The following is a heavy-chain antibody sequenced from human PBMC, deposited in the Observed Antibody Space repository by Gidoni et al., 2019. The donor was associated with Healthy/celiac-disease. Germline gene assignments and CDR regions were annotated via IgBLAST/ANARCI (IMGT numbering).Heavy chain of an antibody. CDR2: IYYSGST. J-gene: IGHJ3*02. V-gene: IGHV4-59*01. CDR1: GGSLSSYY. D-gene: IGHD6-19*01. Sequence: QVQLQESGPGLVKPSEPLSLTCTVSGGSLSSYYWSWIRQPPGKGLEWIGYIYYSGSTNYNPSLKSRVTISVDTSKNQFSLKLSSVTAADTAVYYCARVSSHDAFDIWGQGTMVTVSS. CDR3: ARVSSHDAFDI.